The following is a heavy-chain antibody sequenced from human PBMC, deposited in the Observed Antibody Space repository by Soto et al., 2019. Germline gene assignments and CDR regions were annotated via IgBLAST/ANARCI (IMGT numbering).Heavy chain of an antibody. CDR3: ARDQLDHYYYYYGMDV. Sequence: PSETLSLTCTASGGSISSGGYYWSWIRQHPGKGLEWIGYIYYSGSTYYNPSLKSRVTISVDTSKNQFSLKLSSVTAADTAVYYCARDQLDHYYYYYGMDVWGQGTTVTVSS. CDR1: GGSISSGGYY. V-gene: IGHV4-31*03. D-gene: IGHD6-13*01. CDR2: IYYSGST. J-gene: IGHJ6*02.